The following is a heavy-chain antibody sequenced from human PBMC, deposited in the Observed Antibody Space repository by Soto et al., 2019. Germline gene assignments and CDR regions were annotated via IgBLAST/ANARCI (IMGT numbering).Heavy chain of an antibody. D-gene: IGHD6-6*01. Sequence: GGSLRLSCVASGFTFSVTSMSWVRQAPGKGLEWAASIRQDVSQKFYVDSAKGRFTISRDNAMNSLYLQMNSLRAEDTAMYYCTRGYSSSPDWFDPWGQGTLVTVSS. V-gene: IGHV3-7*03. CDR1: GFTFSVTS. CDR3: TRGYSSSPDWFDP. J-gene: IGHJ5*02. CDR2: IRQDVSQK.